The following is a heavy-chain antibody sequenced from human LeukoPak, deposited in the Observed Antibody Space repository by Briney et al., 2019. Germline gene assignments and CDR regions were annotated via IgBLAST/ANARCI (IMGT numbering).Heavy chain of an antibody. V-gene: IGHV3-53*01. Sequence: QSGGSLRLSCAASGFTVSSNYMTWVRQAPGKGLEWVSVLYSGGTTYYADSVKGRFTISRDNSKNTLYLQMNSLRAEDTAVYYCARAPRMVHFDYWGQGTLVTVSS. J-gene: IGHJ4*02. CDR1: GFTVSSNY. CDR3: ARAPRMVHFDY. CDR2: LYSGGTT. D-gene: IGHD6-13*01.